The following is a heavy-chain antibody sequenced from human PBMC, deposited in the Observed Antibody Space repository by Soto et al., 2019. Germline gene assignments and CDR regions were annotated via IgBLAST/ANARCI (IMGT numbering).Heavy chain of an antibody. CDR2: ISSDGSHK. Sequence: QVQLVESGGGVVPPGRSLRLSCAASGFTFSAYAIHWVRQAPGKGLEWVAVISSDGSHKYYADSVKGRFTISRDNSKNTLFLQMNSLRPEDTAVDYCAKDGGEWGLLPFRGRDFDYWGQGTLVTVSS. CDR3: AKDGGEWGLLPFRGRDFDY. D-gene: IGHD3-16*01. J-gene: IGHJ4*02. CDR1: GFTFSAYA. V-gene: IGHV3-30*18.